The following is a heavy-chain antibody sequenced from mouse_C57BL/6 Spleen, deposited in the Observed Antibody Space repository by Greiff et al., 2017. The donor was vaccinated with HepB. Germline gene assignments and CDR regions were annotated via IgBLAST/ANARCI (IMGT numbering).Heavy chain of an antibody. D-gene: IGHD1-1*01. Sequence: EVQVVESGGGLVKPGGSLKLSCAASGFTFSDYGMHWVRQAPEKGLEWVAYISSGSSTIYYADTVKGRFTISRDNAKNTLFLQMTSLRSEDTAMYYCARSYYGSSYEAAYWGQGTLVTVSA. J-gene: IGHJ3*01. V-gene: IGHV5-17*01. CDR3: ARSYYGSSYEAAY. CDR1: GFTFSDYG. CDR2: ISSGSSTI.